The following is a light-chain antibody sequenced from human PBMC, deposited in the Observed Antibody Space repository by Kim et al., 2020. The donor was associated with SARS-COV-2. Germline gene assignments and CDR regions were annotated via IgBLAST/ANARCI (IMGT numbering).Light chain of an antibody. CDR1: QSVSNI. CDR3: HQYNNLPPS. Sequence: SVSPEERDTLSCRASQSVSNILTWYQQKPGPAPRLLISGASIRATGVPTRFSGSGSEIEFTLIISSLQSENFSVYYCHQYNNLPPSLGLGTKLEF. J-gene: IGKJ2*03. CDR2: GAS. V-gene: IGKV3-15*01.